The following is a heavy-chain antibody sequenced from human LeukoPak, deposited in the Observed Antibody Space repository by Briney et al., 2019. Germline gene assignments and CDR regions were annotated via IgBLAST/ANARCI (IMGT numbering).Heavy chain of an antibody. CDR1: GFTFSSYW. D-gene: IGHD1-26*01. V-gene: IGHV3-7*01. Sequence: GGSLRLSCAAAGFTFSSYWMAWVRQAPGKGLEWVANIKGDESARHQADSVKGRFTISRDNTRNSLYLQMTNLRGDDTAVYYCARDVVGSLDYWGQGTLVTVSS. CDR3: ARDVVGSLDY. CDR2: IKGDESAR. J-gene: IGHJ4*02.